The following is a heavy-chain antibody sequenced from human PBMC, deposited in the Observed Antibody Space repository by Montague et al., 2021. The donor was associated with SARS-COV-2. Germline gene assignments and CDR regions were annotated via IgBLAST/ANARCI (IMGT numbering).Heavy chain of an antibody. CDR2: IYHSGTT. Sequence: SETLSLTCTVSGDSITNNYYWGWIRQPPGKGLEWIGTIYHSGTTYFNPSLKSRVTISVDTSNNQFSLTLTSVTAADTAVYYCARRPIVASNRAFDYWGQGTLVTVSS. D-gene: IGHD2-21*01. J-gene: IGHJ4*02. CDR3: ARRPIVASNRAFDY. V-gene: IGHV4-38-2*02. CDR1: GDSITNNYY.